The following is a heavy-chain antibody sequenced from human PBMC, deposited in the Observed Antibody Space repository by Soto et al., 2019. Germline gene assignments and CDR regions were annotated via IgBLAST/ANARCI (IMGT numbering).Heavy chain of an antibody. D-gene: IGHD3-22*01. CDR1: GGTFSSYA. CDR2: IIPIFGTA. V-gene: IGHV1-69*01. Sequence: QVQLVQSGAEVKKPGSSVKVSCKASGGTFSSYAISWVRQAPGQGLEWMGGIIPIFGTANYAQKVQGRVTITADESTSTAYMELSSLRSEDTAVYYCARDFGGYYYDSSGYYHFDYWGQGTLVTVSS. J-gene: IGHJ4*02. CDR3: ARDFGGYYYDSSGYYHFDY.